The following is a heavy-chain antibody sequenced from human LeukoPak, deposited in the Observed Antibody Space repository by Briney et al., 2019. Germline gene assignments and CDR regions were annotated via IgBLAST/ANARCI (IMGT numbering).Heavy chain of an antibody. CDR2: IIPILGIA. CDR1: GGTFSSYA. Sequence: SVKVSCKASGGTFSSYAISWVRQAPGQGLEWMGRIIPILGIANYAQKFQGRVTITADKSTSTAYMELSSLRSEDTAVYYCARDTVVVPAAIVYYYYYGMDVWGQGTTVTVSS. CDR3: ARDTVVVPAAIVYYYYYGMDV. D-gene: IGHD2-2*02. J-gene: IGHJ6*02. V-gene: IGHV1-69*04.